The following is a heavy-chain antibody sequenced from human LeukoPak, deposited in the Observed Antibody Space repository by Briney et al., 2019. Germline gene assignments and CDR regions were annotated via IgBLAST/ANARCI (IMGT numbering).Heavy chain of an antibody. CDR2: ISSSSSYI. CDR1: GFTFSSYS. Sequence: GGSLRLSCAASGFTFSSYSMNWVRQARGKGLEWVSSISSSSSYIYYADSVKGRFTISRDNAKNSLHLQMNSLRAEDTAVYYCAREQIVVVPAAVYGSSWGAFDIWGQGTMVTVSS. J-gene: IGHJ3*02. CDR3: AREQIVVVPAAVYGSSWGAFDI. D-gene: IGHD2-2*01. V-gene: IGHV3-21*01.